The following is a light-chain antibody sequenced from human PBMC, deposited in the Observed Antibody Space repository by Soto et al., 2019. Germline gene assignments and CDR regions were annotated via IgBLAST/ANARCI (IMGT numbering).Light chain of an antibody. Sequence: QSALTQPPSASGSPGQSVTISCTGTSSDVVGYNYVSWYQQHPGKAPKLMIYDVNKRPSGVPDRFSGSKSGNTASLTVFGLQAEDEADYYCSSYAGSSNWVFGGGTKLTVL. CDR3: SSYAGSSNWV. V-gene: IGLV2-8*01. CDR2: DVN. CDR1: SSDVVGYNY. J-gene: IGLJ3*02.